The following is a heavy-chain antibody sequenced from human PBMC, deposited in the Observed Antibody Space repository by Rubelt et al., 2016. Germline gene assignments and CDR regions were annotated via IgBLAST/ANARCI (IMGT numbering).Heavy chain of an antibody. D-gene: IGHD6-13*01. CDR1: GGSISHDNYY. CDR3: ARDYGGVGYSLFV. J-gene: IGHJ6*02. V-gene: IGHV4-39*07. Sequence: QLQLQESGPRLVKPSETLSLTCSVSGGSISHDNYYCGWLRPPPGEGLEWIGSHYDSGSNYYNPSLTSRGTISVDTSKNHFSLELSSVTAADTAVYYCARDYGGVGYSLFVWGQGTTVTVSS. CDR2: HYDSGSN.